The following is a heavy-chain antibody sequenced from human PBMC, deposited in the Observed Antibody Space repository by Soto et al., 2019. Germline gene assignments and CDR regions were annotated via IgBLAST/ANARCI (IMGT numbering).Heavy chain of an antibody. V-gene: IGHV3-30*18. D-gene: IGHD3-3*01. CDR3: AKDLSDYDFWSGYYPSYGMDV. Sequence: GGSLRLSCAASGFNFSSYGMKWVRQAPGKGLEWVAVISYDGSNKYYADSVKGRFTISRDNSKNTLYLQMNSLRAEDTAVYYCAKDLSDYDFWSGYYPSYGMDVWGQGTTVTVSS. CDR2: ISYDGSNK. CDR1: GFNFSSYG. J-gene: IGHJ6*02.